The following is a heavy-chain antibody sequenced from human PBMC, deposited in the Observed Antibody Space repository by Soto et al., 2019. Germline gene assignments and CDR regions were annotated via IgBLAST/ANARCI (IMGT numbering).Heavy chain of an antibody. CDR2: ISGDGGST. D-gene: IGHD2-15*01. J-gene: IGHJ3*02. CDR3: AKGYCSGGGCYLGAFDI. CDR1: GFTFDDYA. Sequence: GESLKISCAASGFTFDDYAMHWVRQAPGKGLEWVSLISGDGGSTYYADSVKGRFTISRDNSKNSLYLQMNSLRTEDTALYYCAKGYCSGGGCYLGAFDIWGQGTMVTVSS. V-gene: IGHV3-43*02.